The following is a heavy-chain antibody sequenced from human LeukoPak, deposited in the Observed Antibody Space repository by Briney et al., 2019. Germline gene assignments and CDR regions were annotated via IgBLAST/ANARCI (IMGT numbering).Heavy chain of an antibody. Sequence: ASVKVSCKASGYPFTGYHMHWVRQAPGQGLEWMGKINLSGGSTTYAQKFQGRVTMTRDTSASTVYMELSSLRSEDTAVYYCARDYVDDIPMIKDYWGQGTLVTVSS. CDR2: INLSGGST. CDR1: GYPFTGYH. D-gene: IGHD2-8*01. V-gene: IGHV1-46*01. J-gene: IGHJ4*02. CDR3: ARDYVDDIPMIKDY.